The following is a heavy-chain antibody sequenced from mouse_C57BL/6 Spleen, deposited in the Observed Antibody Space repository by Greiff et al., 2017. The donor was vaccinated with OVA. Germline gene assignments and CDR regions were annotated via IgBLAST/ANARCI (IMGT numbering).Heavy chain of an antibody. CDR1: GYAFSSSW. CDR3: ARRVLQAMDY. Sequence: VQLQQSGPELVKPGASVKISCKASGYAFSSSWMNWVKQRPGKGLEWIGRIYPGGGDTNYNGKFKGKATLTADKSSSTAYMQLSSLTSEDSAVYFCARRVLQAMDYWGQGTSVTVSS. CDR2: IYPGGGDT. J-gene: IGHJ4*01. V-gene: IGHV1-82*01.